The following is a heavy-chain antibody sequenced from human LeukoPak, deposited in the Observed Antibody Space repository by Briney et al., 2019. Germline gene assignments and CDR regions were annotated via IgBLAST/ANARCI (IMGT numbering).Heavy chain of an antibody. V-gene: IGHV1-18*01. J-gene: IGHJ4*02. CDR2: ISVYNGNR. Sequence: ASVKVSFTASGYTFTTYAISWVRQAPGQGLEWMGWISVYNGNRVYAQQFQGRVTMTTDTSTNTVYMDLRSLRSDDTAEYYCARSYYDSSGHLDYWGQGTLVTVSS. D-gene: IGHD3-22*01. CDR1: GYTFTTYA. CDR3: ARSYYDSSGHLDY.